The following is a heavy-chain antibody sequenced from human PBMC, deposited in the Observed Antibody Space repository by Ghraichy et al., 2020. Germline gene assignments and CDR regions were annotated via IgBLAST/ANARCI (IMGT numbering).Heavy chain of an antibody. CDR2: IYYSGST. CDR3: ARGLGYIWFGELLTPNGGMDV. Sequence: SETLSLTCTVSGGSISSGGYYWSWIRQHPGKGLEWIGYIYYSGSTYYNPSLESRVTISVDTSKNQFSLKLSSVTAADTAVYYCARGLGYIWFGELLTPNGGMDVWGQGTTVTVSS. CDR1: GGSISSGGYY. J-gene: IGHJ6*02. V-gene: IGHV4-31*03. D-gene: IGHD3-10*01.